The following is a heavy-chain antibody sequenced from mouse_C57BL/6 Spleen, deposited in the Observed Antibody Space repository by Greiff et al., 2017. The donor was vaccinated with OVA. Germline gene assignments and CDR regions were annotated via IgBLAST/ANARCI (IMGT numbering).Heavy chain of an antibody. D-gene: IGHD3-1*01. CDR3: ARGAYAMDY. CDR2: IHPNSGST. Sequence: VQLQQPGAELVKPGASVKLSCTASGYTFTSYWMHWVKQRPGQGLEWIGTIHPNSGSTNYNEKFKSKATLTVDKSSSTAYLQLSSLTSEDSAVYYCARGAYAMDYWGQGTSVTVSS. CDR1: GYTFTSYW. J-gene: IGHJ4*01. V-gene: IGHV1-64*01.